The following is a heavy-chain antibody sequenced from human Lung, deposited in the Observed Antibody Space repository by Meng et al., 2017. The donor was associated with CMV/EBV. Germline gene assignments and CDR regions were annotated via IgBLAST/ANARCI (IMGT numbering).Heavy chain of an antibody. V-gene: IGHV3-7*01. D-gene: IGHD1-26*01. CDR3: ARDPSGGSYHFDY. Sequence: GEXXKISCAASGFTFSSYWMNWVRQAPGKGLEWVANIKQDGSGKYYVDSVKGRFTISRDNAKNSLYLQMNSLRAEDTAVYYFARDPSGGSYHFDYWGQGTLVTVSS. J-gene: IGHJ4*02. CDR1: GFTFSSYW. CDR2: IKQDGSGK.